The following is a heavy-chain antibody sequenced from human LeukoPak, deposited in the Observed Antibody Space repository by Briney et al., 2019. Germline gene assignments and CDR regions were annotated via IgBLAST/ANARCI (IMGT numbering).Heavy chain of an antibody. Sequence: PGGSLRLSCGASGFTFSDYHMSWIRQAPGKGLEWVSQISGSNTYTNYADSVKGRFTISRDNARNSLYLQMNSLGDEDTAVYYCARAPKYCSGGNCVDYWGQGTLVTVSS. CDR3: ARAPKYCSGGNCVDY. D-gene: IGHD2-15*01. CDR2: ISGSNTYT. J-gene: IGHJ4*02. V-gene: IGHV3-11*05. CDR1: GFTFSDYH.